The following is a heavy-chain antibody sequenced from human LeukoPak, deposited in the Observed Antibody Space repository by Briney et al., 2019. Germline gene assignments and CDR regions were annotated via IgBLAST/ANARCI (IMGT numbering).Heavy chain of an antibody. CDR1: DGSISSSSYY. CDR3: ARGRSVITMVRGVTRGSYYMDV. Sequence: SETLSLTCTVSDGSISSSSYYWGWIRQPPGKGLEWIGSIYYSGSTYYNPSLKSRVTISVDTSKNQFSLKLSSVTAADTAVYYCARGRSVITMVRGVTRGSYYMDVWGKGTTVTVSS. J-gene: IGHJ6*03. V-gene: IGHV4-39*07. D-gene: IGHD3-10*01. CDR2: IYYSGST.